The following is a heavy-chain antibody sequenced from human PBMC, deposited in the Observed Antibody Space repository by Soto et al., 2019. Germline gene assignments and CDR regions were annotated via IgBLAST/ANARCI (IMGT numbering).Heavy chain of an antibody. CDR2: ISSTTNYI. V-gene: IGHV3-21*06. CDR1: GFTFTRYS. J-gene: IGHJ4*02. Sequence: PGGSLRLSCAASGFTFTRYSMNLVRQAPGKGLEWVSSISSTTNYIYYGDSMKGRFTISRDNAKNSLYLELNSLRAEDTAVYYCARESEDLTSNLDYWGQGTLVTVSS. CDR3: ARESEDLTSNLDY.